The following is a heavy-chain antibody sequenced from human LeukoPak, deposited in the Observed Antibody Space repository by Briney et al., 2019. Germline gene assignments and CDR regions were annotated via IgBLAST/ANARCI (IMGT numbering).Heavy chain of an antibody. V-gene: IGHV3-48*02. Sequence: GGSLRLSCAASGFSFSIYDMNWVRQCPGKRLEWISDITSGNRRIYYADSVRGRFTISRDDSTKSVYLQMNNLRDDDTAIYYCATTFGSSGHYFDSWGQGTLVTVSS. CDR1: GFSFSIYD. J-gene: IGHJ4*02. CDR2: ITSGNRRI. D-gene: IGHD6-13*01. CDR3: ATTFGSSGHYFDS.